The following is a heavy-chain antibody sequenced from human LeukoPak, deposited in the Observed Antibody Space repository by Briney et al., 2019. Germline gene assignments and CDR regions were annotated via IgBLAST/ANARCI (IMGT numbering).Heavy chain of an antibody. Sequence: GGSLRLSCVASGFTFSIYTMSWVRQAPGKGLEWVSSITSSSSSMYSADSVKGLLTISSDNAKNSLYLQMNSLRAEATAVYYCARDLAWGGYCGQGPLVPVSS. CDR3: ARDLAWGGY. D-gene: IGHD7-27*01. CDR2: ITSSSSSM. V-gene: IGHV3-21*01. J-gene: IGHJ4*02. CDR1: GFTFSIYT.